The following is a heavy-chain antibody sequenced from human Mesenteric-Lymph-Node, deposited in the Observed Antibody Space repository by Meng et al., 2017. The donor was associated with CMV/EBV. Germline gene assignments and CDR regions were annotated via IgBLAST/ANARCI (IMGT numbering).Heavy chain of an antibody. CDR2: INGDGSNT. Sequence: GGSLRLSCAASGFTFSSYWMYWVRQVPGKGLVWVSYINGDGSNTNYADSVKGRFTISRDNAKNTLYLQMNSLRAEDTAVYYCAKDRGSIVLVPAAMGRKRYYYDGMDVWGQGTTVTVSS. D-gene: IGHD2-2*01. V-gene: IGHV3-74*01. J-gene: IGHJ6*02. CDR3: AKDRGSIVLVPAAMGRKRYYYDGMDV. CDR1: GFTFSSYW.